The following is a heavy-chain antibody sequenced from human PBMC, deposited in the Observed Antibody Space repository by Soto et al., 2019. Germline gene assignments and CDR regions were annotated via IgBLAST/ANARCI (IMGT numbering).Heavy chain of an antibody. CDR2: ISAYNGNT. CDR3: ARDVAGSGSYYINVNYFDY. J-gene: IGHJ4*02. CDR1: GYTFTSYG. V-gene: IGHV1-18*01. Sequence: QVQLVQSGAEVKKPGASVKVSCKASGYTFTSYGISWVRQAPGQGLEWMGWISAYNGNTNYAQKLQGRVTMTTDTSTSTAYMELRSLRSDDTAVYYSARDVAGSGSYYINVNYFDYWGQGTLVTVSS. D-gene: IGHD3-10*01.